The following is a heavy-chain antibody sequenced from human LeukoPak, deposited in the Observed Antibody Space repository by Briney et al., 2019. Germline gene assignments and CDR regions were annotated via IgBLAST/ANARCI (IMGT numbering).Heavy chain of an antibody. CDR1: GYNFATYW. CDR3: ASFPISGSSYNGLHY. J-gene: IGHJ4*02. D-gene: IGHD3-10*01. V-gene: IGHV5-51*01. CDR2: VYPSDSDT. Sequence: GQSLKISCKTSGYNFATYWIGWGRQMPGKGLEWIGIVYPSDSDTRYSPSFQGRATISADKSISTAFLHWNSLNASDTAMYYCASFPISGSSYNGLHYWGQGTLVTVSS.